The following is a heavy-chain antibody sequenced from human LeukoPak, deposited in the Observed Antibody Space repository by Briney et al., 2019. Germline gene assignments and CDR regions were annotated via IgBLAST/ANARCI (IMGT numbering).Heavy chain of an antibody. V-gene: IGHV1-3*01. CDR2: INAGNGNR. Sequence: ASVKVSCKASAYTFTIYTIHWVRQTPGQRLEWMGWINAGNGNRRYSQSFQGRLTITRDTSATTAYMEQSSLRSEDTAVYYCARTTRSWYEDNDAFDIWGQGTPVTVSS. CDR1: AYTFTIYT. D-gene: IGHD6-13*01. J-gene: IGHJ3*02. CDR3: ARTTRSWYEDNDAFDI.